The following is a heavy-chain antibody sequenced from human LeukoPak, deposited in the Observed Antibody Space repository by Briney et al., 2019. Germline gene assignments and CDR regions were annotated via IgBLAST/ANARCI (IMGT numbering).Heavy chain of an antibody. CDR3: ARGASSSWYRASYYYGMDV. V-gene: IGHV1-3*01. CDR2: INAGNGNT. CDR1: GYTFTSYA. D-gene: IGHD6-13*01. Sequence: ASVKVSCKDSGYTFTSYAMHCVRQAPGQRLEWMGWINAGNGNTKYSQKFQGRFTITRDTSASTAYMELSSLRSEDTAVYYCARGASSSWYRASYYYGMDVWGQGTTVTVSS. J-gene: IGHJ6*02.